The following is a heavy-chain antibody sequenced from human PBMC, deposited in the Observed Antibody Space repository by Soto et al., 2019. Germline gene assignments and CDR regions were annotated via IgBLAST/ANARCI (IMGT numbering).Heavy chain of an antibody. Sequence: EVQLVESGGGLVQPGGSLRLSCAASGFTFSSYSMNWVRQAPGKGLEWVSYISSSSSTIYYADSVKGRFTISRDNAKNSLYLQMNSLRAEDTAVYYCARDRPQSTVTTDRHPTEIDYWGQGTLVTVSS. D-gene: IGHD4-17*01. CDR1: GFTFSSYS. V-gene: IGHV3-48*01. J-gene: IGHJ4*02. CDR2: ISSSSSTI. CDR3: ARDRPQSTVTTDRHPTEIDY.